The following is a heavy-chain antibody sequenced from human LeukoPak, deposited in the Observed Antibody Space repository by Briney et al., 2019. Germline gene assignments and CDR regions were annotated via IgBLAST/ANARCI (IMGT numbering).Heavy chain of an antibody. CDR3: ARSSDYGDYSDAFDI. D-gene: IGHD4-17*01. V-gene: IGHV3-53*01. J-gene: IGHJ3*02. CDR2: IYSSRRT. Sequence: GGSLRLSCAASGFTLRRNYMSWVRQAPGRGLEWVSVIYSSRRTYYADSVKARITISRDNSKNSLYLQMNSLRAEDTAVYYCARSSDYGDYSDAFDIWGQGTMVTVSS. CDR1: GFTLRRNY.